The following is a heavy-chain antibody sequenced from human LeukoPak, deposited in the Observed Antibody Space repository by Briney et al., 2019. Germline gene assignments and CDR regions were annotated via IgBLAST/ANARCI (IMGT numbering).Heavy chain of an antibody. J-gene: IGHJ4*02. CDR2: ISGDGGST. Sequence: GGSLRLSCAASGFTFDDYAMHWVRQAPGKGLEWVSLISGDGGSTYYADSVKSRFTISRDNSKNSLYLQMNSLRTEDTALYYCAKDITGYSSGWYDYWGQGTLVTVSS. V-gene: IGHV3-43*02. D-gene: IGHD6-19*01. CDR3: AKDITGYSSGWYDY. CDR1: GFTFDDYA.